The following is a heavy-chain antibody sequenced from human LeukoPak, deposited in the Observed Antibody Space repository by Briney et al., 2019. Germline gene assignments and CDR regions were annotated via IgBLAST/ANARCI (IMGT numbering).Heavy chain of an antibody. V-gene: IGHV1-2*02. Sequence: ASVKVSCKASGYTFTGYYMHWVRQAPGQGLEWMAWINPNSGGTNYAQKFQGRVTMTRDTSISTAYMELSRLRSDDTAVYYCARSVVPAAIVYYFDYWGQGTLVTVPS. CDR3: ARSVVPAAIVYYFDY. D-gene: IGHD2-2*01. CDR2: INPNSGGT. J-gene: IGHJ4*02. CDR1: GYTFTGYY.